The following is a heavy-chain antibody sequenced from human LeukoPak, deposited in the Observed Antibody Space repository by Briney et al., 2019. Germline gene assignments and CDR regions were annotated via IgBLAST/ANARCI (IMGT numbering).Heavy chain of an antibody. CDR2: ISTSSSYI. Sequence: GGSLRLSCAASGFTFNRYNMNWVRRAPGKGLEWVSSISTSSSYIYYADSVKGRFTISRDNAKNSLYLQMNSLRAEDTAMYYCARSATVFGVVSGFFDYWGQGTLVTVSS. CDR3: ARSATVFGVVSGFFDY. D-gene: IGHD3-3*01. J-gene: IGHJ4*02. CDR1: GFTFNRYN. V-gene: IGHV3-21*04.